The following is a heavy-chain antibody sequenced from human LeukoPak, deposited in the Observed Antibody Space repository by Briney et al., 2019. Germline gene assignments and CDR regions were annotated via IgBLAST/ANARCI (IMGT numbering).Heavy chain of an antibody. D-gene: IGHD3-16*01. CDR1: GFTFSSYW. V-gene: IGHV3-7*01. CDR3: ARDRSDDYVWGSPLGY. J-gene: IGHJ4*02. CDR2: IKPDGSDQ. Sequence: GGSLRLSCAASGFTFSSYWMSWVRQAPGKGLEWVANIKPDGSDQYYVDSVKGRFTISRDNAKNSLYLQMNSLRAEDTAVYYCARDRSDDYVWGSPLGYWGQGTLVTVSS.